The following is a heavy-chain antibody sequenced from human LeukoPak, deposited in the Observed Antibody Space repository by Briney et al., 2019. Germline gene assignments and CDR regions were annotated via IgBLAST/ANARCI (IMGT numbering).Heavy chain of an antibody. Sequence: ASVTVPCKASGYTFTSYGISWVRQAPGQGLEWMGWISAYNGNTNYAQKLQGRVTMTTDTSTSTAYMELRSLRSDDTAVYYCARDHGDTVTTTFGYFDYWGQGTLVTVSS. V-gene: IGHV1-18*01. CDR2: ISAYNGNT. CDR3: ARDHGDTVTTTFGYFDY. J-gene: IGHJ4*02. CDR1: GYTFTSYG. D-gene: IGHD4-11*01.